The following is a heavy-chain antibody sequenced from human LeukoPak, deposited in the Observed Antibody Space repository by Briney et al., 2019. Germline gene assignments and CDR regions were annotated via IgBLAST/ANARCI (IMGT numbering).Heavy chain of an antibody. Sequence: GGSLRLSCAASEFSVGSNYMSWVRRAPGKGLEWVSVIYSGGSTYYADSVKGRFTISRDNSKNTLYLQMNSLRAEDTAVYYCARHTSPDYWGQGTLVTVSS. J-gene: IGHJ4*02. CDR3: ARHTSPDY. CDR2: IYSGGST. CDR1: EFSVGSNY. V-gene: IGHV3-66*04.